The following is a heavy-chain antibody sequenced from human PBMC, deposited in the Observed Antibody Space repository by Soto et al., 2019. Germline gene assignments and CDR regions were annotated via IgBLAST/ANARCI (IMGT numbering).Heavy chain of an antibody. CDR2: IIPVFGTA. CDR3: ARGDATKIVVTTYYAMDV. D-gene: IGHD4-17*01. V-gene: IGHV1-69*13. Sequence: SVKVSCNASAGSLSNYGLSWVRQAPGQGLEWMGGIIPVFGTANYAQKFQGRVTITADESTNIVYMDVTSLRSEDTAVYYCARGDATKIVVTTYYAMDVWGQGTTVTVSS. J-gene: IGHJ6*02. CDR1: AGSLSNYG.